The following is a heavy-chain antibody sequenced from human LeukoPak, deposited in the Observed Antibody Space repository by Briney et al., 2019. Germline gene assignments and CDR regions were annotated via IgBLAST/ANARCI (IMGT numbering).Heavy chain of an antibody. J-gene: IGHJ6*03. Sequence: PGGSLRLSCAASGFTFSSYSMNWVRQAPGKGLEWVSYISSSSSTIYYADSVKGRSTISRDNAKNSLYLQMNSLRAEDTAVYYCARDKAERVAGLLHYYYYYYMDVWGKGTTVTVSS. V-gene: IGHV3-48*01. CDR3: ARDKAERVAGLLHYYYYYYMDV. CDR1: GFTFSSYS. D-gene: IGHD2-15*01. CDR2: ISSSSSTI.